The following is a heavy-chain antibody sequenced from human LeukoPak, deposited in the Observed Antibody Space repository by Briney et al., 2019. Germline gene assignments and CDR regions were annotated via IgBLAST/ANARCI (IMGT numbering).Heavy chain of an antibody. CDR1: GFTFSSYG. D-gene: IGHD5-24*01. V-gene: IGHV3-33*01. CDR2: IWYDGNNK. CDR3: ASCRDGYNCYYYGMDV. Sequence: GGSLRLSCAASGFTFSSYGMHWVRQAPGKGLEWVAVIWYDGNNKYYADSVKGRFTISRDNSKNTLYLQMNSLRAEDTAVYYCASCRDGYNCYYYGMDVWGQGTTVTVSS. J-gene: IGHJ6*02.